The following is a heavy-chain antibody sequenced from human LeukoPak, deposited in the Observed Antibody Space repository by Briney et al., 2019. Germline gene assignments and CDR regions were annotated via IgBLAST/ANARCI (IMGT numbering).Heavy chain of an antibody. V-gene: IGHV4-31*03. CDR3: ARESASLRITMVRTSYFDY. Sequence: SQTLSLTCTVSGGSISSGGHYWNWIRQRPGKGLEWVGYIYYSGSTYYNPSLKSRVTISVDTSKNQFSLKLSSVTAADTAVYYCARESASLRITMVRTSYFDYWGQGTLVTVSS. CDR1: GGSISSGGHY. J-gene: IGHJ4*02. CDR2: IYYSGST. D-gene: IGHD3-10*01.